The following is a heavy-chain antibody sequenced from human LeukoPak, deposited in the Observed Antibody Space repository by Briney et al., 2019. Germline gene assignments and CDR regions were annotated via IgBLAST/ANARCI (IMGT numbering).Heavy chain of an antibody. J-gene: IGHJ4*02. CDR1: GYRFNAYW. D-gene: IGHD3-10*01. V-gene: IGHV5-51*03. CDR2: IYPDDSDT. CDR3: ARGVMVRGVIITTYFDY. Sequence: TGESLKISCKGSGYRFNAYWIAWVRQMPGKGLEWMGIIYPDDSDTRYSPSFQGQVTISADKSVRTAYLQWSSLKASDTAMYYCARGVMVRGVIITTYFDYWGQGTLVTVSS.